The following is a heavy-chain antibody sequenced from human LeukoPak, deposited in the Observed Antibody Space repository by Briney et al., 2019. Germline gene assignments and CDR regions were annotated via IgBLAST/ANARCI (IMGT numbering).Heavy chain of an antibody. D-gene: IGHD5-24*01. CDR1: RFTFSSYW. Sequence: GGSLRLSCAASRFTFSSYWMSWVRQSPGKGREWVANIKQDVSEKYYLDSVNGRFTISRDNSKNTVSLQINSVRAEDTAVYYCARDGDGSVHFDYWGQGTLVTVSS. V-gene: IGHV3-7*01. CDR2: IKQDVSEK. J-gene: IGHJ4*02. CDR3: ARDGDGSVHFDY.